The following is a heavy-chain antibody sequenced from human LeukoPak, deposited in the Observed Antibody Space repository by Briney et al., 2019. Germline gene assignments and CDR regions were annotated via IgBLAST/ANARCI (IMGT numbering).Heavy chain of an antibody. D-gene: IGHD3-3*01. CDR1: GGSLSSGSYY. CDR2: IYTSGST. CDR3: ARDRAHYDFWSGSSSYYYYYMDV. J-gene: IGHJ6*03. Sequence: SETLSLTCTVSGGSLSSGSYYWSWIRQPAGKGLEWIGRIYTSGSTNYNPSLKSRVTISVDTSKNQFSLKLSSVTAADTAVYYCARDRAHYDFWSGSSSYYYYYMDVWGKGTTVTVSS. V-gene: IGHV4-61*02.